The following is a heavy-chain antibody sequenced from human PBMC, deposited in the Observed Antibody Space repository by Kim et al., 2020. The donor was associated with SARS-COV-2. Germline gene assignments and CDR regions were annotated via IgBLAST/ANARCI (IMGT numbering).Heavy chain of an antibody. CDR3: ARANTMIVVVPEGEFDY. CDR2: INHSGST. J-gene: IGHJ4*01. CDR1: GGSFSGYY. V-gene: IGHV4-34*01. Sequence: SETLSLTCAVYGGSFSGYYWSWIRQPPGKGLEWIGEINHSGSTNYNPSLKSRVTISVDTSKNQFSLKLSSVTAADTAVYYCARANTMIVVVPEGEFDYWGHGTLVTVSS. D-gene: IGHD3-22*01.